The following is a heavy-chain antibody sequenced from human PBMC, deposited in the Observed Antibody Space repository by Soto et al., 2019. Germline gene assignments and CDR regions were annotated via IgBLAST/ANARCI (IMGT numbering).Heavy chain of an antibody. CDR2: TYYRSKWYN. CDR3: ARDPGVYTSVWFVYFDY. Sequence: QVQLQQSGPGLVKPSQTLSLTCAISGDSVFSNSAAWNWIRQSPSRGLEWLGRTYYRSKWYNEYEVSVKGRISINPDTSKNQFSLQLNSVTPEDTAVYYCARDPGVYTSVWFVYFDYWGQGTLVTVSS. J-gene: IGHJ4*02. CDR1: GDSVFSNSAA. D-gene: IGHD6-19*01. V-gene: IGHV6-1*01.